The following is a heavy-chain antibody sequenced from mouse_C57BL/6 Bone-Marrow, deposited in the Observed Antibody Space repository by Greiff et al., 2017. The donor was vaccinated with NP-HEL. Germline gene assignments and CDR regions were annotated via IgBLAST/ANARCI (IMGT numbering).Heavy chain of an antibody. CDR2: INPGSGGT. V-gene: IGHV1-54*01. Sequence: QVQLQQSGAELVRPGTSVKVSCKASGYAFTNYLIEWVKQRPGQGLEWIGVINPGSGGTNYNEKFKGKATLTADKSSSTAYMQLSSLTSEDSAVYYCAREGILRPIAYWGQGTLVTVSA. CDR1: GYAFTNYL. D-gene: IGHD1-2*01. J-gene: IGHJ3*01. CDR3: AREGILRPIAY.